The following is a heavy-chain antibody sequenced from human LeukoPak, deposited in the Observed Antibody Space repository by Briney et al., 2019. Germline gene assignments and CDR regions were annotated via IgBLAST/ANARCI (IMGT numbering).Heavy chain of an antibody. CDR3: AKDAGGMAPVGWFDP. D-gene: IGHD5-24*01. CDR1: GFTVSSNY. J-gene: IGHJ5*02. CDR2: IYSGGST. V-gene: IGHV3-53*01. Sequence: GGSLRLSCAASGFTVSSNYMSWVRQAPGKGLEWVSVIYSGGSTYYADSVKGRFTISRDTSKNTLYLQMNSLRAEDTAVYYCAKDAGGMAPVGWFDPWGQGTLVTVSS.